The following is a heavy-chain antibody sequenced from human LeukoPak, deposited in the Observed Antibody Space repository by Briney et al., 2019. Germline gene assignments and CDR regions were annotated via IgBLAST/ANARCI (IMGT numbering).Heavy chain of an antibody. D-gene: IGHD2-2*02. CDR3: ARGGCSSTSCYTGDYYYYGMVV. J-gene: IGHJ6*02. Sequence: PGGSLRLSCAASGFTFSSYDMHWVRQATVKGLEWVSAIGTAGDTYYPGSVKGRFTISRENAKNSLYLQMNSLRAGDTAVYYCARGGCSSTSCYTGDYYYYGMVVWGQGTTVTVSS. V-gene: IGHV3-13*01. CDR2: IGTAGDT. CDR1: GFTFSSYD.